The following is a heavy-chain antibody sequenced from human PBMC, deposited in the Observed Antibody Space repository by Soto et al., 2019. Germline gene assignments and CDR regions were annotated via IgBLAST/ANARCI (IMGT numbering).Heavy chain of an antibody. CDR1: GGSISSSNW. J-gene: IGHJ6*02. Sequence: QVQLQESGPGLVKPSGTLSLTCAVSGGSISSSNWWSWVRQPPGKGLEWIGEIYHSGSTNYNPSLKSRVTXSXDXXENQFSLKLSSVTAADTAVYYCARDPGHYYYGMDVWGQGTTVTVSS. CDR2: IYHSGST. CDR3: ARDPGHYYYGMDV. V-gene: IGHV4-4*02.